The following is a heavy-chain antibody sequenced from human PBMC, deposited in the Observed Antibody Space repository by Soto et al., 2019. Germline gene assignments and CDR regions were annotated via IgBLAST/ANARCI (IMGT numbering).Heavy chain of an antibody. CDR2: ISSSSSYI. J-gene: IGHJ5*02. D-gene: IGHD5-12*01. CDR1: GFTFSSYS. V-gene: IGHV3-21*01. CDR3: ARDRWLQPEGFDP. Sequence: GGSLRLSCAASGFTFSSYSMNWVRQAPGKGLEWVSSISSSSSYIYYADSVKGRFTISRDNAKNSLYLQMNSLRAEDTAVYYCARDRWLQPEGFDPWGQGTLVTVSS.